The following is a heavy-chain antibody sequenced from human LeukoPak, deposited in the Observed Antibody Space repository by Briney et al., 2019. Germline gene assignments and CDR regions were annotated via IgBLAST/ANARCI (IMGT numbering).Heavy chain of an antibody. D-gene: IGHD6-13*01. Sequence: PSETLSLTCTVSGGSISSSSYYWGWIRQPPGKGLEWIGSIYHSGSTNYNPSLKSRVTISVDTSKNQFSLKLSSVTAADTAVYYCARGWRAAGSNWGQGTLVTVSS. V-gene: IGHV4-39*07. CDR3: ARGWRAAGSN. J-gene: IGHJ4*02. CDR2: IYHSGST. CDR1: GGSISSSSYY.